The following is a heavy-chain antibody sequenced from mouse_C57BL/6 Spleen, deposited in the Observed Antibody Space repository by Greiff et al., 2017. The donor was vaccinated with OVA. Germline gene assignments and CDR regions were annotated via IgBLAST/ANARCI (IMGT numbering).Heavy chain of an antibody. D-gene: IGHD1-1*01. J-gene: IGHJ1*03. CDR1: GFTFSDYY. Sequence: EVQRVESEGGLVQPGSSMKLSCTASGFTFSDYYMAWVRQVPEKGLEWVANINYDGSSTYYLDSLKSRFIISRDNAKNILYLQMSSLKSEDTATYYCARGGGSSDWYFDVWGTGTTVTVSS. CDR2: INYDGSST. CDR3: ARGGGSSDWYFDV. V-gene: IGHV5-16*01.